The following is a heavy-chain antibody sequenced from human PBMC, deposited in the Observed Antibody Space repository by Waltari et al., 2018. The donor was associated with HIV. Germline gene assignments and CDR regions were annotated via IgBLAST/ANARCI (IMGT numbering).Heavy chain of an antibody. J-gene: IGHJ4*02. D-gene: IGHD3-10*01. CDR3: AKDPGGYYGSGSYSDTYYFDY. CDR2: ISGSGGST. Sequence: EVQLLESGGGLVQPGGSLRLSCAASGFTFSSYAMSWVRQAPGKGLEWVSAISGSGGSTYYADSVKGRFTISRDNSKNTLYLQMNSLRAEDTAVYYCAKDPGGYYGSGSYSDTYYFDYWGQGTLVTVSS. V-gene: IGHV3-23*01. CDR1: GFTFSSYA.